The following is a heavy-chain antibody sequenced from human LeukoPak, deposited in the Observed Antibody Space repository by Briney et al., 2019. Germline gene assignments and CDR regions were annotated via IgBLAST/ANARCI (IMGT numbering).Heavy chain of an antibody. V-gene: IGHV3-9*01. CDR3: AKDRGIVVVTAALDY. D-gene: IGHD2-21*02. J-gene: IGHJ4*02. Sequence: GRSLRLSCAASGFTFDDYAMHWVRQAPGKGLEWVSGISWNSGSIGYADSVKGRFTISRDNAKNSLYLQMNSLRAEDTALYYCAKDRGIVVVTAALDYWGQGTLVTVSS. CDR1: GFTFDDYA. CDR2: ISWNSGSI.